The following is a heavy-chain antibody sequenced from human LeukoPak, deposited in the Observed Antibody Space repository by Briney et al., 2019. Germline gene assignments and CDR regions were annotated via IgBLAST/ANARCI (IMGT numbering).Heavy chain of an antibody. Sequence: PGGTLRLSCAASGFTFSDYYMSWIRQAPAKGLERVSYISSSGSTIYYADSVKGGFTISRDNAKNSLYLQMNSLRAEDTAVYYCARWYPNWFDPWGQGTLVTVSS. J-gene: IGHJ5*02. CDR1: GFTFSDYY. CDR3: ARWYPNWFDP. CDR2: ISSSGSTI. D-gene: IGHD6-13*01. V-gene: IGHV3-11*01.